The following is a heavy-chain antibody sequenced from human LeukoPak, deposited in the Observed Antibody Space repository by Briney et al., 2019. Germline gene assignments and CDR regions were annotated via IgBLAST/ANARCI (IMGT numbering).Heavy chain of an antibody. Sequence: QPGGSLRLSCAASGFTFSSYAMSWVRQAPGKGLEWVCDINRNGAWTGYEDSVKGRFTISRDNAKNSLYLQMNSLRAQDTALYYGAGYYYDSSRGCDLWAEGTLVSVPA. V-gene: IGHV3-20*04. J-gene: IGHJ5*02. CDR2: INRNGAWT. CDR1: GFTFSSYA. D-gene: IGHD3-22*01. CDR3: AGYYYDSSRGCDL.